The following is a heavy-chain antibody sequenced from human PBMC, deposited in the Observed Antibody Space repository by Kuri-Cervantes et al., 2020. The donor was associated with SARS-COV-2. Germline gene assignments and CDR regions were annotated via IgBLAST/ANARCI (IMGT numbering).Heavy chain of an antibody. D-gene: IGHD3-22*01. CDR1: GFTFSSYS. V-gene: IGHV3-21*01. CDR2: ISSSSSYI. Sequence: GGSLRLSCAASGFTFSSYSMNWVRQAPGKGLEWVSSISSSSSYIYYADSVKGRFTISRDNAKNSLYLQMNSLRAEDTAVYYCASPPEYDSSGSPFDYWGQGTLVTVSS. CDR3: ASPPEYDSSGSPFDY. J-gene: IGHJ4*02.